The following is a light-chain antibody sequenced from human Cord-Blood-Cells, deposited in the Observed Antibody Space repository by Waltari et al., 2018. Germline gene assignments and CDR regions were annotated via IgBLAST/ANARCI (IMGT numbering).Light chain of an antibody. CDR3: SSDTSSSTPYV. CDR1: SRAVCGSHY. Sequence: QPALTPPPSLPASPGHPLLLPCSAASRAVCGSHYFPWYQKHPGKAPRLMIYDVSNRPSGVSNRCSGSKSGNTASLTISGLQAEDEADYYCSSDTSSSTPYVFGTGTKVTVL. CDR2: DVS. J-gene: IGLJ1*01. V-gene: IGLV2-14*01.